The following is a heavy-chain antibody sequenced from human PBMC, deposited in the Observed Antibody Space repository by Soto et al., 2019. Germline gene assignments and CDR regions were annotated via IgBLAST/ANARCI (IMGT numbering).Heavy chain of an antibody. CDR2: IWYDGGNK. CDR3: ARRSEPRGVWSRYTLDYGLDV. Sequence: QAQLVESGGGVVQPGGSLRLSCTASGFTFSTYGMHWVRQAPGKGLEWVAVIWYDGGNKYYADSVKGRFIISRDNFKNTLYRQMSRLGAEETAIYYCARRSEPRGVWSRYTLDYGLDVWGQGTTVTVSS. V-gene: IGHV3-33*01. J-gene: IGHJ6*02. CDR1: GFTFSTYG. D-gene: IGHD3-3*01.